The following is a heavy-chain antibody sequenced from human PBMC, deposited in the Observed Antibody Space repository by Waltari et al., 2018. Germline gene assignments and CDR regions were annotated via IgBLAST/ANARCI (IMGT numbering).Heavy chain of an antibody. CDR1: GGSISSYY. CDR3: AGNRWEMAFFDY. D-gene: IGHD1-26*01. V-gene: IGHV4-59*04. J-gene: IGHJ4*02. Sequence: QVQLQESGPGLVKPSETLSLTCTVSGGSISSYYWSWIRQPPGKGLEWIGSIYHSGSTYYNPSLKSRVTISVDTSKNQFSLKLSSVTAADTAVYYCAGNRWEMAFFDYWGQGTLVTVSS. CDR2: IYHSGST.